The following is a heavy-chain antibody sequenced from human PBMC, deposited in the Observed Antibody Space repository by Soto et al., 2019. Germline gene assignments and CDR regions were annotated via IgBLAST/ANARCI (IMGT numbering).Heavy chain of an antibody. J-gene: IGHJ5*01. CDR1: GDSFRDYY. CDR3: ARTRNRWFDS. D-gene: IGHD1-1*01. CDR2: INPSGRT. V-gene: IGHV4-34*01. Sequence: SETLSLTCVVSGDSFRDYYWSWIRQSPGVGLEWIEEINPSGRTEYNPSLRGRVTLSVDTSKNQFSLTLSTMTAADTAVYYCARTRNRWFDSWGQGTLVTVSS.